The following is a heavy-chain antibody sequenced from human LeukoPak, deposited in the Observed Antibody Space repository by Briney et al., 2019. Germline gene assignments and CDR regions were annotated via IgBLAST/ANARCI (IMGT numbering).Heavy chain of an antibody. J-gene: IGHJ4*02. CDR1: GYSISSGYY. D-gene: IGHD2-8*01. Sequence: ETLSLTCTVSGYSISSGYYWGWIRQPPGKGLEWIGSIYYSGSTFYNPSLKSRVTISVDTSKNQFSLKLRSVTAADTAMFYCARLYGDFQNYYDYWGQGTLVAISS. CDR3: ARLYGDFQNYYDY. V-gene: IGHV4-38-2*02. CDR2: IYYSGST.